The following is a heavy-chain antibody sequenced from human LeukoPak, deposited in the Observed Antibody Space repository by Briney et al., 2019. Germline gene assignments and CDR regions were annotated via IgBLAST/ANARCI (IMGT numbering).Heavy chain of an antibody. D-gene: IGHD2-21*01. J-gene: IGHJ4*02. Sequence: GASVYVSRTASGYTFSNYGISWVRQAPGQGVGWMGWISAYNGNTNYAQNLQGGVTMTTDTSTNTAYMELRSLRFADTAVYYCARGHHCDSAQGVPVYYWGQGTLVTVSS. CDR2: ISAYNGNT. CDR1: GYTFSNYG. V-gene: IGHV1-18*04. CDR3: ARGHHCDSAQGVPVYY.